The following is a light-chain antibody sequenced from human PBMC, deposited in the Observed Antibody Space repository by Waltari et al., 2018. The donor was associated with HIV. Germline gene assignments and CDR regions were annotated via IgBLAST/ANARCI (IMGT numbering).Light chain of an antibody. V-gene: IGLV4-69*01. CDR1: SGHSHYV. CDR3: QTWGTGIRL. CDR2: LKSDGSH. Sequence: QVVLTQSPSASASLGASVTLTCTLSSGHSHYVVAWLQQFPGQGPRYLMTLKSDGSHARGDVIPHRFSGSGSGTERYLTISDLQVEDEADYYCQTWGTGIRLFGGGTRLTVL. J-gene: IGLJ3*02.